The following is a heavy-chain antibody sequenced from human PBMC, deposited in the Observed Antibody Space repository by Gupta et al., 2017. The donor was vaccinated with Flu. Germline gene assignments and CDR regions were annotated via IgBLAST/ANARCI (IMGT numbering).Heavy chain of an antibody. Sequence: EVQLVESGGGLVQPGRSLRLSCPASGFTFGAYAMSWVRQAPGKGLEWVGFIRSKAYGGTTEYAASVKGRFTISRDDSKSIAYLQMNSLKTEDTAVYYCTRDANRYYYDSSGYYPPDYWGQGTLVTVSS. CDR1: GFTFGAYA. V-gene: IGHV3-49*04. CDR3: TRDANRYYYDSSGYYPPDY. J-gene: IGHJ4*02. D-gene: IGHD3-22*01. CDR2: IRSKAYGGTT.